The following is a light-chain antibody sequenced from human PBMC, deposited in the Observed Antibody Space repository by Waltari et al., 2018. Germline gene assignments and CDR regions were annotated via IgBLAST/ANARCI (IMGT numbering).Light chain of an antibody. CDR3: QQYYRSRT. Sequence: DIVLTQSPDSLAVSRGERATISCKSSQTVLYNSKDKNYLAWYQQKPGQPPRLLISWASIRESGVPDRFSGSGSGTDFTLTISSLQAEDVAVYYCQQYYRSRTFGQGTKVEIK. J-gene: IGKJ1*01. CDR1: QTVLYNSKDKNY. V-gene: IGKV4-1*01. CDR2: WAS.